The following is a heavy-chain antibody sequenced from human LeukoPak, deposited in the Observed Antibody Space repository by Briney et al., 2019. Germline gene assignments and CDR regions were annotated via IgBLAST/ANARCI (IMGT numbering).Heavy chain of an antibody. CDR2: IWHDGSHK. D-gene: IGHD3-10*01. V-gene: IGHV3-33*01. J-gene: IGHJ4*02. CDR1: GFTFSTYA. Sequence: PGGSLRLSCAASGFTFSTYAMHWVRQAPGKGLEWVTMIWHDGSHKYYTDSVRGRFTISRDNSKNTVYLQMNSLRAEDTAVYYCAREMFGSGSYPDYWGQGTLVTVSS. CDR3: AREMFGSGSYPDY.